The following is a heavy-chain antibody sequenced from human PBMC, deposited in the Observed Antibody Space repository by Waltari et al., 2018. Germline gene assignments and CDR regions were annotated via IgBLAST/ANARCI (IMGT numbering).Heavy chain of an antibody. J-gene: IGHJ3*02. CDR2: IKQDGSEK. Sequence: EVQLVESGGGLVQPGGSLRLSCAASGFTFSSYWMSWVRKAPGKGLEWVANIKQDGSEKYYVDSVKGRFTISRDNAKNSLYLQMNSLRAEDTAVYYCAREQYTITIFGVVKGAGAFDIWGQGTMVTVSS. D-gene: IGHD3-3*01. V-gene: IGHV3-7*01. CDR1: GFTFSSYW. CDR3: AREQYTITIFGVVKGAGAFDI.